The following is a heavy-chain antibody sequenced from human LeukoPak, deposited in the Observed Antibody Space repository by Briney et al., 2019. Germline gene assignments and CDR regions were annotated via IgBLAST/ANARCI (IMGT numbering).Heavy chain of an antibody. CDR3: AREGNSGYDFMLSNWFDP. D-gene: IGHD5-12*01. V-gene: IGHV4-39*07. J-gene: IGHJ5*02. Sequence: SETLSLTCTVSGGSISSSSYYWGWIRQPPGKGLEWIGSIYYSGSTYYNPSLKSRVTISVDTSKNQFSLKLSSVTAADTAVYYCAREGNSGYDFMLSNWFDPWGQGTLVTVSS. CDR1: GGSISSSSYY. CDR2: IYYSGST.